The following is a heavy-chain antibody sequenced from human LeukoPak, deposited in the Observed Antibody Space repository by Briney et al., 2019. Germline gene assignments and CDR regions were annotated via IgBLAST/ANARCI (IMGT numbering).Heavy chain of an antibody. CDR1: GYTFTGYY. D-gene: IGHD1-26*01. CDR2: INPNRGGT. J-gene: IGHJ4*02. Sequence: GASVKVSCKASGYTFTGYYMHWVRQAPGQGLEWMGWINPNRGGTNYAQKFQGRVTMTRDTSISTAYMELSRLRSDDTAVYYCARVGGATTFYFDYWGQGTLVTVSS. V-gene: IGHV1-2*02. CDR3: ARVGGATTFYFDY.